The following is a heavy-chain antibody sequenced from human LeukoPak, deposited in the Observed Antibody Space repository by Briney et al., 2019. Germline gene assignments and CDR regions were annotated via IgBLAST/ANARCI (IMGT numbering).Heavy chain of an antibody. Sequence: PGRSLSLSCAASGFTFSGYSMHWVRKAPAKGLERVSVISYDGKKRFYADSVKGRFTISRDNSKNTVDLQMNSLRAEDKAVYYCARDWGYDSGTYCVHWGQGTLVSVSS. D-gene: IGHD3-10*01. CDR1: GFTFSGYS. J-gene: IGHJ4*02. CDR2: ISYDGKKR. CDR3: ARDWGYDSGTYCVH. V-gene: IGHV3-30*04.